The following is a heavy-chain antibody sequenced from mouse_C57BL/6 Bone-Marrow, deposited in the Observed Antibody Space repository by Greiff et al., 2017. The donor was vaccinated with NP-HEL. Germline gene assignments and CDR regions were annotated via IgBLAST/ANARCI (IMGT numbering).Heavy chain of an antibody. V-gene: IGHV1-15*01. J-gene: IGHJ3*01. CDR2: IDPETGGT. CDR3: TSTGTGAY. Sequence: VQLQQSGAELVRPGASVTLSCKASGYTFTDYEMHWVKQTPVHGLEWIGAIDPETGGTAYNQKFKGKAILTADKSSSTAYMELRSLTSEDSAVYYCTSTGTGAYWGQGTLVTVSA. D-gene: IGHD4-1*01. CDR1: GYTFTDYE.